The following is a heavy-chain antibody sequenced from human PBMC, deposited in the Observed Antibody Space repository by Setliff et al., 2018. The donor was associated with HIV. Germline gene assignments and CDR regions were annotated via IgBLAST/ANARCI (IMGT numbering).Heavy chain of an antibody. CDR3: ATGAYCGGDCYSIDY. Sequence: ASVKVSCKASGYTFTSYGISWVRQAPGQGLEWMGWISAYNGNTNYAQKLQGRVTMTTDTSTSTAYMELSSLRSEDTAVYYCATGAYCGGDCYSIDYWGQGTLVTVSS. CDR1: GYTFTSYG. V-gene: IGHV1-18*01. CDR2: ISAYNGNT. J-gene: IGHJ4*02. D-gene: IGHD2-21*02.